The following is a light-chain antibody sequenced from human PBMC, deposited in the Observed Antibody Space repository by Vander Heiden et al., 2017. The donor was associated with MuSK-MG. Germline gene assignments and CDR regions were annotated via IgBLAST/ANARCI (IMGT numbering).Light chain of an antibody. CDR1: QSISSY. CDR3: QQTFNTPWT. J-gene: IGKJ1*01. CDR2: AAS. Sequence: DIQMTQSPSSLSASVGDRVTITCRASQSISSYLNWYQQKPGKAPKLLIYAASSLQSAVPSRFSGSGSGADFSLTSSSLQPEDFATYYCQQTFNTPWTFGQGTKVEI. V-gene: IGKV1-39*01.